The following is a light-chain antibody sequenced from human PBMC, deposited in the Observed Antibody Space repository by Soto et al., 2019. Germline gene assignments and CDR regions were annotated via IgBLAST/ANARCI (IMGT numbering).Light chain of an antibody. V-gene: IGKV3-20*01. CDR3: QQYGSSGT. Sequence: EIVLTHSPSTLSLSPGERSTLSCRASQSVSNNYLAWYQQKPCHAPRLLIYGASNRATGIPDRLSGSGSGTDFTLTISRMEPEDFAVYYCQQYGSSGTFGHGTMVDIK. J-gene: IGKJ1*01. CDR2: GAS. CDR1: QSVSNNY.